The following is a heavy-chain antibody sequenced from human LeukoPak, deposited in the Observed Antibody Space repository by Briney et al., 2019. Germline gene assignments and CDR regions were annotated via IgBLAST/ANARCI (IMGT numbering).Heavy chain of an antibody. CDR2: IYTSGST. CDR1: GGSISSYY. CDR3: ARLGRGYSYGLYYFDY. J-gene: IGHJ4*02. Sequence: SETLSLTCTVPGGSISSYYWSWIRQPAGKGLEWIGRIYTSGSTNYNPSLKSRVTMSVDTSKNQFSLKLSSVTAADTAVYYCARLGRGYSYGLYYFDYWGQGTLVTVSS. D-gene: IGHD5-18*01. V-gene: IGHV4-4*07.